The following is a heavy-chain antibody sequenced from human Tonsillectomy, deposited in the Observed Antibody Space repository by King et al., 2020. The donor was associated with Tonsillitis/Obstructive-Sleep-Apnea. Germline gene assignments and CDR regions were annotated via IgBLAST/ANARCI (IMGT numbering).Heavy chain of an antibody. V-gene: IGHV3-15*01. Sequence: VQLVESGGGLIKPGGSLRLSCAASGFTFSNAWMSWVRQAPGKGLEWVGRVKSKTDGGTTDYAAPVKGRFTILREDSKDMLYLQMSSLKTEDTAVYYCTTDFVEGGVVVDYWGQGTLVTVSS. CDR2: VKSKTDGGTT. D-gene: IGHD3-16*01. J-gene: IGHJ4*02. CDR3: TTDFVEGGVVVDY. CDR1: GFTFSNAW.